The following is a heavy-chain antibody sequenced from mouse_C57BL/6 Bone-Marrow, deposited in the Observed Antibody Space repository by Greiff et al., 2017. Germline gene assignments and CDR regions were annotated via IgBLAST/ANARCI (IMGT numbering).Heavy chain of an antibody. CDR3: ARRESYYYGSSYDFDV. D-gene: IGHD1-1*01. CDR1: DSEVFPIAY. Sequence: VQLQESGSELRSPGSSVKLSCKDFDSEVFPIAYMSWVRQKPGHGFEWIGGILPSIGRTIYGEKFEDKATLDADTLSNTAYLELNSLTSEDSAIYYCARRESYYYGSSYDFDVWGTGTTVTVSS. J-gene: IGHJ1*03. V-gene: IGHV15-2*01. CDR2: ILPSIGRT.